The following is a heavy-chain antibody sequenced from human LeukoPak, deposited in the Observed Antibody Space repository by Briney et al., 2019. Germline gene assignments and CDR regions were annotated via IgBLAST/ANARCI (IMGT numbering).Heavy chain of an antibody. D-gene: IGHD6-25*01. V-gene: IGHV3-21*01. CDR3: ARSRGPPTHFDY. J-gene: IGHJ4*02. CDR1: GFPFSSHR. CDR2: ISSGNDYI. Sequence: GGSLRLSCGASGFPFSSHRMDWVRQAPGKGLEWASSISSGNDYIYYADSVMGRFTISRDNAKNSLFLQMDRLRAEDTAVYYCARSRGPPTHFDYWGQGTLVTVSS.